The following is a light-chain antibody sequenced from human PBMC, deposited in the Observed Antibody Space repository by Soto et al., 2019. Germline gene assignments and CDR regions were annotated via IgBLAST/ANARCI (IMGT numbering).Light chain of an antibody. CDR3: SSYTSTNTRYV. CDR1: SNDVGGYNY. CDR2: DVT. V-gene: IGLV2-14*01. J-gene: IGLJ1*01. Sequence: QSALTQPASVSGSPGQSITISCTGTSNDVGGYNYVSWYQQHPGKAPKLMIYDVTSRPSGVSYRFSGSKSGNTASLTISGLQAEDEADYYCSSYTSTNTRYVFGTGTKLTVL.